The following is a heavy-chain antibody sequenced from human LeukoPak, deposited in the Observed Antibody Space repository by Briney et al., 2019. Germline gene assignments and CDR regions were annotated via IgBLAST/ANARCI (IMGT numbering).Heavy chain of an antibody. CDR2: ISYDGSNK. CDR1: GFTFSSYA. Sequence: PGGSLRLSCAASGFTFSSYAMHWVRQAPGKGLEWVAVISYDGSNKYYADSVKGRFTISRDNAKNSLYLQMNSLRAEDTAVYYCARDQYYYDSSGYSDYWGQGTPVTVSS. V-gene: IGHV3-30*04. D-gene: IGHD3-22*01. CDR3: ARDQYYYDSSGYSDY. J-gene: IGHJ4*02.